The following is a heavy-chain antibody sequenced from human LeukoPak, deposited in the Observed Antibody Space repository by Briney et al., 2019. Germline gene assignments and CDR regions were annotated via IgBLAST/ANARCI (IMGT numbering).Heavy chain of an antibody. V-gene: IGHV4-59*11. CDR3: ATGRAYSSVDY. D-gene: IGHD6-19*01. CDR1: GGSLSGHY. J-gene: IGHJ4*02. CDR2: VSYTGRT. Sequence: SETLSLTCTVSGGSLSGHYWSWIRQPPGKRLEWIGYVSYTGRTKYNPSLQSRVTISIDTSKSQFSLKLTSVTSADTAVYYCATGRAYSSVDYWGQGTLVTVSS.